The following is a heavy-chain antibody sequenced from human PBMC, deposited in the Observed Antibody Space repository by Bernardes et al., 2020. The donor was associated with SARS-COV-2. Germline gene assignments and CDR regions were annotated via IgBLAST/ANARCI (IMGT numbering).Heavy chain of an antibody. D-gene: IGHD6-13*01. J-gene: IGHJ4*02. CDR3: ARAWSYSSSWSYFDY. V-gene: IGHV1-18*01. CDR1: GYTFTSYG. Sequence: ASVKDSCKASGYTFTSYGISWVRQAPGQGLEWMGWISAYNGNTNYAQKLQGRVTMTTDTSTSTAYMELRSLRSDDTAVYYCARAWSYSSSWSYFDYWGQGTLVTVSS. CDR2: ISAYNGNT.